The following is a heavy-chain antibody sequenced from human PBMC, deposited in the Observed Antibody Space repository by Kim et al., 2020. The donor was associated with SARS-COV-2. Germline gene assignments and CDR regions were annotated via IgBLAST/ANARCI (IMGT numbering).Heavy chain of an antibody. CDR2: ISYEGSTQ. CDR3: ARNLVGDTDLGP. J-gene: IGHJ5*02. D-gene: IGHD1-26*01. CDR1: GFTFSSHV. V-gene: IGHV3-30*03. Sequence: GGSLRLSCAASGFTFSSHVMHWVRLAPGKGLEWVALISYEGSTQRYTDSVKGRFTVSRDNSKNILFLQMNSLRPEDTAVYYCARNLVGDTDLGPWGQGTLVTVSS.